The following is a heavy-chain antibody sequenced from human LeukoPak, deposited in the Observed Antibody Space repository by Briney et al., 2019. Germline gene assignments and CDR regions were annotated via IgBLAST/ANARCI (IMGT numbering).Heavy chain of an antibody. J-gene: IGHJ4*02. Sequence: PPETLSLTCTVSGGSISSYYWSWIRQPPGKGLEWIGYIHYSGSTNYNPSLKSRVTISVDTSKNQFSLKLSSVTAADTAVYYCARGMDDSSGYFPHWGQGTLVTVSS. CDR2: IHYSGST. V-gene: IGHV4-59*01. CDR1: GGSISSYY. D-gene: IGHD3-22*01. CDR3: ARGMDDSSGYFPH.